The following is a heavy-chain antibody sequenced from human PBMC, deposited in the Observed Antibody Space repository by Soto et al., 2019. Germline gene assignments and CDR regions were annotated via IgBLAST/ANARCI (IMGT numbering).Heavy chain of an antibody. CDR1: SGSISSYY. CDR3: ARAIRDYVWGSYRLDY. J-gene: IGHJ4*02. CDR2: IYYSGST. V-gene: IGHV4-59*01. D-gene: IGHD3-16*02. Sequence: LSLTCTVSSGSISSYYWSWIRQPPGKGLEWIGYIYYSGSTNYNPSLKSRVTISVDTSKNQFSLKLSSVTAADTAVYYCARAIRDYVWGSYRLDYWGQGTLVTVSS.